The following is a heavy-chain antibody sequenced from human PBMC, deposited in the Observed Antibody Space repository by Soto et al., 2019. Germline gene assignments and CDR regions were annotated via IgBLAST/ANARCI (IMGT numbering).Heavy chain of an antibody. V-gene: IGHV3-23*01. CDR3: AKDQRKLAASDY. J-gene: IGHJ4*02. CDR2: ISGNGGST. CDR1: GITFSSYA. Sequence: GGSLRLSCAGSGITFSSYAMSWVRQAPGKGLEWVSVISGNGGSTYYADSVKGRFTISRDNTKNTLYMQMNSLRAEDTAVYYCAKDQRKLAASDYWGQGTLVTVSS. D-gene: IGHD6-6*01.